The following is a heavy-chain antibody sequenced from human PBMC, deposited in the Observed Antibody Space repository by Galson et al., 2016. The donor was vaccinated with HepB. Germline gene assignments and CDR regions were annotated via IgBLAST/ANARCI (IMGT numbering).Heavy chain of an antibody. D-gene: IGHD5-24*01. Sequence: SLRLSCAASGFTFGIYAMSWVRQAPGKGLEWVSSISGGSGTTYYADSVKGRFTISRDNSKNTLYLQMNSLRGEDTALYYCAKCLQMANNPPYYYGLDVWGQGTTVTVSS. V-gene: IGHV3-23*01. CDR1: GFTFGIYA. CDR2: ISGGSGTT. CDR3: AKCLQMANNPPYYYGLDV. J-gene: IGHJ6*02.